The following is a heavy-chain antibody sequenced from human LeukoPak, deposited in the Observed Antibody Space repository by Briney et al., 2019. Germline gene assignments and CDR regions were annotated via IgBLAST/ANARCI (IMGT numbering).Heavy chain of an antibody. CDR2: ISYDGSNE. V-gene: IGHV3-30*12. CDR1: GFTFSTYD. J-gene: IGHJ4*02. CDR3: ARDPEVGATASFDY. D-gene: IGHD1-26*01. Sequence: GGSLRLSCAASGFTFSTYDMHWVRQAPGKGLEWVAIISYDGSNEHYADSVKGRFTISRDTSKNTLYLQMNSLRAEDTAVYYCARDPEVGATASFDYWGQGTLVTVSS.